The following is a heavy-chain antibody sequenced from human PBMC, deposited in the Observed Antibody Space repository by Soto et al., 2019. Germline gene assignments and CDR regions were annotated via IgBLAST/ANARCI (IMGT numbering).Heavy chain of an antibody. J-gene: IGHJ4*01. Sequence: GGSLRLSCAASGFTFSNAWINWVRQAPGKGLEGVGRIKSKTDGGTADFAAPVKGRFAISRDDSKNMVYLQMNSLKTEDTGIYYCTTDSYSTVIVVRFDYWGHGTLVTVSS. CDR1: GFTFSNAW. V-gene: IGHV3-15*07. CDR2: IKSKTDGGTA. CDR3: TTDSYSTVIVVRFDY. D-gene: IGHD3-22*01.